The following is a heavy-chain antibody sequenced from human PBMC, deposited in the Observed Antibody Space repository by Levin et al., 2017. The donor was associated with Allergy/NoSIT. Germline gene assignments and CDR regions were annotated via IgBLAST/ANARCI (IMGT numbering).Heavy chain of an antibody. CDR1: GGSFSDYY. CDR3: ARGGVGYCSSTSCYTGNDWYFDL. V-gene: IGHV4-34*01. D-gene: IGHD2-2*02. Sequence: SETLSLTCAVYGGSFSDYYWSWIRQPPGKGLEWIGEINHSGSTNYNPSLKSRVTISVDTSKNQFSLKLSSVTAADTAVYYCARGGVGYCSSTSCYTGNDWYFDLWGRGTLVTVS. CDR2: INHSGST. J-gene: IGHJ2*01.